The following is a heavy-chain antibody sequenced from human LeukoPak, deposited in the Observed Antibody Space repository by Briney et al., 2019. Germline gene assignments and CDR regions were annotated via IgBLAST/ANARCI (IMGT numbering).Heavy chain of an antibody. CDR3: ARGRSNRFRIRSFEPLDY. D-gene: IGHD3-16*02. V-gene: IGHV4-34*01. Sequence: SETLSLTCAVYGGSFSGYYWSWIRQPPGKGLEWIGEINHSGSTNYNPSLKSRVTISVDTSKNQFSLKLSSVTAADTAVYYCARGRSNRFRIRSFEPLDYWGQGTLVTVSS. CDR2: INHSGST. J-gene: IGHJ4*02. CDR1: GGSFSGYY.